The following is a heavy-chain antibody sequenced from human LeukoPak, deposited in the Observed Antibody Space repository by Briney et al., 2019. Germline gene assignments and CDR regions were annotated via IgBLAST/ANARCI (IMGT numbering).Heavy chain of an antibody. CDR2: ISWNSGSL. D-gene: IGHD3-10*01. V-gene: IGHV3-9*01. CDR3: ARDFSYGVKGAFEY. CDR1: GFSFDDYA. Sequence: GGSLRLSCAASGFSFDDYAMHWVRQAPGKGLEWVSGISWNSGSLDYAESVKGRFTISRDNAKNTLYVQMDSLRIEDTGVYFCARDFSYGVKGAFEYWGQGTLVTVSS. J-gene: IGHJ4*02.